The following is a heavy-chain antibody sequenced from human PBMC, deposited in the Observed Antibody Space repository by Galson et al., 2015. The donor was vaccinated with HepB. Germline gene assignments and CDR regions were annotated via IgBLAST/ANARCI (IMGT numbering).Heavy chain of an antibody. J-gene: IGHJ4*02. CDR1: GFIFTNYG. Sequence: SLRLSCAASGFIFTNYGMNWVRQAPEKGLEWVSFISSSGTYTYQADSVKGRFTISRDIAKKSLYLQMNSLRAEDTAVYYCARGTGYSYGPFDYWGRGILVSVSS. CDR3: ARGTGYSYGPFDY. CDR2: ISSSGTYT. D-gene: IGHD5-18*01. V-gene: IGHV3-21*01.